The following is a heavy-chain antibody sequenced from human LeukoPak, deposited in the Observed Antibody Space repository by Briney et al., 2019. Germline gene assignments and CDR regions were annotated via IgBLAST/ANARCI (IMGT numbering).Heavy chain of an antibody. CDR1: VGSIGIGYYY. V-gene: IGHV4-30-4*01. CDR2: IYYSGDT. J-gene: IGHJ4*02. CDR3: VRASYYYDTGAFFHPSPFDS. Sequence: PSETLSLTCTVSVGSIGIGYYYWSWIRQSPGRGLECIGYIYYSGDTAYNPPLKSRLNISTDTSKNQYSLKLRSVTAADTAVYYCVRASYYYDTGAFFHPSPFDSWGQGTLVTVSS. D-gene: IGHD3-22*01.